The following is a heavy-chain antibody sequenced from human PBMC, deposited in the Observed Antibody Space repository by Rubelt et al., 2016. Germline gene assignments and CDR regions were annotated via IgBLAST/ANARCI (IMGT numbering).Heavy chain of an antibody. CDR2: INPNSGGT. Sequence: RGLEWMGWINPNSGGTNYAQKFQGRVTMTRDTSISTAYMELSRLRSDDTAVYYCARVDSTSWAFDYWGQGTLVTVSS. V-gene: IGHV1-2*02. CDR3: ARVDSTSWAFDY. J-gene: IGHJ4*02. D-gene: IGHD2-2*01.